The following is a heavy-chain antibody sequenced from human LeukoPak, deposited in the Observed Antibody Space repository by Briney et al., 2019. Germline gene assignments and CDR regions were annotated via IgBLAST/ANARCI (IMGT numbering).Heavy chain of an antibody. CDR3: ARERDADYGDFYDAFDI. D-gene: IGHD4-17*01. CDR1: GFTFSSYA. J-gene: IGHJ3*02. V-gene: IGHV3-30-3*01. Sequence: GGSLRLSCAASGFTFSSYAMHWVRQAPGKGLEWVAVISYDGSNKYYADSVKGRFTISRDNSKNTLYLQMNSLRAEDTAVYYCARERDADYGDFYDAFDIWGQGTMVTVSS. CDR2: ISYDGSNK.